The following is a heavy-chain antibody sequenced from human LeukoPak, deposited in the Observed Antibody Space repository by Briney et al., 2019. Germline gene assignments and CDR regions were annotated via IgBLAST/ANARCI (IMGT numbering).Heavy chain of an antibody. CDR2: ISSSSSYI. Sequence: GGSLRLSCAASGFTYSSYSMNWVRQAPGKGLEWVSSISSSSSYIYYADSVKGRFTISRDNAKNSLYLQMNSLRAEDTAVYYCARDMGSSWPHHACDSWGQGTMVTVSS. CDR1: GFTYSSYS. J-gene: IGHJ3*02. CDR3: ARDMGSSWPHHACDS. D-gene: IGHD6-13*01. V-gene: IGHV3-21*01.